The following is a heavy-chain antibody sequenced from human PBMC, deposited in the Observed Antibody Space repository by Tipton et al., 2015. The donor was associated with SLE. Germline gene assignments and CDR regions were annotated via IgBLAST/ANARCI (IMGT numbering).Heavy chain of an antibody. Sequence: SLRLSCAASGFTFSSYAMHWVRQAPGKGLEWVAVISYDGSNKYYADSVKGRFTISRDNSKNTLYLQMNSLRAEDTAVYYCARGPWGPGGYDSSGYYYFDYWGQGTLVTVSS. D-gene: IGHD3-22*01. J-gene: IGHJ4*02. CDR2: ISYDGSNK. CDR1: GFTFSSYA. CDR3: ARGPWGPGGYDSSGYYYFDY. V-gene: IGHV3-30*04.